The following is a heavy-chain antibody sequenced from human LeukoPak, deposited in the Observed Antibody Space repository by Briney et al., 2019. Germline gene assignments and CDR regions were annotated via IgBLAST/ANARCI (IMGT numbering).Heavy chain of an antibody. V-gene: IGHV4-39*01. Sequence: SETLSLTCTVSGGSISSSSYYWGWIRQPPGKGLEWIGSIYYSGSTYYNPSLKSRVTISVDTSKNQFSLKLSSVTAADTAVYYCARGVAARRGKRFDPWGQGTLVTVSS. CDR3: ARGVAARRGKRFDP. CDR1: GGSISSSSYY. CDR2: IYYSGST. D-gene: IGHD6-6*01. J-gene: IGHJ5*02.